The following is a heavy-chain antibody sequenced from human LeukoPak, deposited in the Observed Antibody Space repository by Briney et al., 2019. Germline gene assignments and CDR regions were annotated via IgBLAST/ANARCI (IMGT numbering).Heavy chain of an antibody. CDR1: GFTFSDYY. CDR3: ARDWPYGDHPPGMDV. D-gene: IGHD4-17*01. CDR2: ISSSSSYT. V-gene: IGHV3-11*05. Sequence: KPGGSLRLSCAASGFTFSDYYMSWIRQAPGKGLEWVSYISSSSSYTNYADSVKGRFTISRDNAKNSLYLQMNSLRAEDTGVYYCARDWPYGDHPPGMDVWGQGTTVTVSS. J-gene: IGHJ6*02.